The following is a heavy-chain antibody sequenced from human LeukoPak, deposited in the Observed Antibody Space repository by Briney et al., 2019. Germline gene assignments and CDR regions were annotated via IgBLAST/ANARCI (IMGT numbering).Heavy chain of an antibody. V-gene: IGHV3-23*01. CDR2: ISGSGGST. Sequence: GGSLRLSCAASGFTFSSYAMSWVRQAPGKGLEWVSAISGSGGSTYYADSVKGRFTISRDNSKNTLYLQMNSLRAEDTAVYYCAKGTDYDSSGYYFGWAFDIWGQGTMVTVSS. D-gene: IGHD3-22*01. J-gene: IGHJ3*02. CDR3: AKGTDYDSSGYYFGWAFDI. CDR1: GFTFSSYA.